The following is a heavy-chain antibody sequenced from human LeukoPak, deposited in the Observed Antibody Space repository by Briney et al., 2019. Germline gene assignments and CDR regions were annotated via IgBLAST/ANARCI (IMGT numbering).Heavy chain of an antibody. CDR1: GFTFSSYA. J-gene: IGHJ6*03. CDR2: ISSSSSYI. D-gene: IGHD6-13*01. CDR3: AREPDSSSWYSDYYYYYYMDV. V-gene: IGHV3-21*01. Sequence: GGSLRLSCAASGFTFSSYAMSWVRQAPGKGLEWVSSISSSSSYIYYADSVKGRFTISRDNAKNSLYLQMNSLRAEDTAVYYCAREPDSSSWYSDYYYYYYMDVWGKGTTVTVSS.